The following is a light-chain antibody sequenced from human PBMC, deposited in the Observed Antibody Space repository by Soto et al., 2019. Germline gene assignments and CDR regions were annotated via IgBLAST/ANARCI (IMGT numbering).Light chain of an antibody. CDR3: QQYNSYSST. CDR1: QSISSY. V-gene: IGKV1-5*01. J-gene: IGKJ1*01. CDR2: DAS. Sequence: EIQMTHYPSSLSASVGDRVTITCRASQSISSYLNWYQQKPGKAPKLLIYDASSLESGVPSRFSGSGSGTEFTLTISSLQPDDFATYYCQQYNSYSSTFGQGTKVDIK.